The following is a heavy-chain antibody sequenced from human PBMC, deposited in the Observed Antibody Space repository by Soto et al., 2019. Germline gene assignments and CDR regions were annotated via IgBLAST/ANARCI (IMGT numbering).Heavy chain of an antibody. D-gene: IGHD1-1*01. V-gene: IGHV4-30-2*01. J-gene: IGHJ5*02. CDR3: ARKWNGRTYNWFDP. CDR2: IYHSGST. Sequence: SETLSLTCAVSGGSISSGGYSWSWIRQPPGKGLEWIGYIYHSGSTYYNPSLKSRVTISVDRSKNQFSLKLSSVTAADTAVYYCARKWNGRTYNWFDPWGQGTLVTVSS. CDR1: GGSISSGGYS.